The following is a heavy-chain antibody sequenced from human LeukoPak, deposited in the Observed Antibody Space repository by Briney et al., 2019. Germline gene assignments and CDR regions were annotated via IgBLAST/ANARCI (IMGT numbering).Heavy chain of an antibody. CDR1: GFTFSSYG. Sequence: GRSLRLSCAASGFTFSSYGMHWVRQAPGKGLEWVAVISYDGSNKYYADSVKGRFTISRDNSKNTLYLQMNSLRAEDTAVYYCAWSVYDSSGYYSPLGYWGQGTLVTVSS. CDR3: AWSVYDSSGYYSPLGY. CDR2: ISYDGSNK. V-gene: IGHV3-30*03. D-gene: IGHD3-22*01. J-gene: IGHJ4*02.